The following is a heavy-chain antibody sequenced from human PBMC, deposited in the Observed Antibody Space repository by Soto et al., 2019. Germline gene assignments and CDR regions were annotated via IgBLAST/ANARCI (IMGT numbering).Heavy chain of an antibody. CDR1: GGSISSSSYY. CDR3: ARASGYREPGY. CDR2: IYYSGST. J-gene: IGHJ4*02. Sequence: PSETLSLTCTVSGGSISSSSYYCGWIRQPPGKGREWIGSIYYSGSTYYNPSLKSRVTISVDTSKNQFSLKLSSVTAADTAVYYCARASGYREPGYWGQGTLVTVSS. D-gene: IGHD5-12*01. V-gene: IGHV4-39*01.